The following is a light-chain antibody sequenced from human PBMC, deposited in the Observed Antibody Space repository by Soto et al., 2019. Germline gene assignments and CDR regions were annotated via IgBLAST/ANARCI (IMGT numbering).Light chain of an antibody. CDR3: CSYAGTYIFDV. Sequence: QSALTQPRSVSGSPGQSVTISCTGTSSDVGSYNFVSWYQQHPGKAPKLIIYDVSKRPSGVPRRFSGSKSGNTASLSISGLQPEDEADYYCCSYAGTYIFDVFGGGTKLTVL. J-gene: IGLJ3*02. CDR1: SSDVGSYNF. CDR2: DVS. V-gene: IGLV2-11*01.